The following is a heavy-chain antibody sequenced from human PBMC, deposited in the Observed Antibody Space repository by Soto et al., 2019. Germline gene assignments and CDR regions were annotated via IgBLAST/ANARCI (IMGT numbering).Heavy chain of an antibody. D-gene: IGHD6-13*01. CDR3: ARRGIQEPYYYYGMDV. CDR1: GFTFSSYA. CDR2: ISGSGGST. Sequence: GGSLRLSCAASGFTFSSYAMSWVRQAPGKGLEWVSAISGSGGSTYYADSVKGRFTISRDNSKNTLYLQMNSLRAEDTAVYYCARRGIQEPYYYYGMDVWGQGTTVTV. V-gene: IGHV3-23*01. J-gene: IGHJ6*02.